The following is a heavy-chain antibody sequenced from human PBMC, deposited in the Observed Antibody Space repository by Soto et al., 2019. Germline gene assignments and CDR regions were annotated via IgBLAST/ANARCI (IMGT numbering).Heavy chain of an antibody. D-gene: IGHD2-15*01. V-gene: IGHV4-39*01. CDR1: GVSISSSAYY. CDR3: ARHGYCSGGRCSRGAFDI. Sequence: SETLSLTCTVSGVSISSSAYYWGWIRQPPGNGLEWIGTVYFSGTTFDKPSLKSRVTVSIDTSKNQFSLKLSSVTAADTAVYYCARHGYCSGGRCSRGAFDIWGQGTMVS. J-gene: IGHJ3*02. CDR2: VYFSGTT.